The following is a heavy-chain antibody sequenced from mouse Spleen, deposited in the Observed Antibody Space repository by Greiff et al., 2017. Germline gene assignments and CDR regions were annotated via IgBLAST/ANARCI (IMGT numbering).Heavy chain of an antibody. CDR1: GFTFSSYA. CDR2: ISSGGGNT. D-gene: IGHD1-2*01. J-gene: IGHJ4*01. Sequence: EVQVVESGGGLVKLGGSLKLSCAASGFTFSSYAMSWVRQTPEKRLEWVATISSGGGNTYYPDSVKGRFTISRDNAKNTLYLQMSSLKSEDTAMYYCARQGSYYGLLYWGQGTSVTVSS. CDR3: ARQGSYYGLLY. V-gene: IGHV5-9-3*01.